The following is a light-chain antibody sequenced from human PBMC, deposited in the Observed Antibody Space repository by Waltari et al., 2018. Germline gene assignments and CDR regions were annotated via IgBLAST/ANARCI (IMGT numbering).Light chain of an antibody. Sequence: SYELVQAPSVSVSPGQTASISCPGDKLGEKYVCWYQQKPGQSPVLVIFQDDKRPSGIPVRFSGSNSGNTATLTISGTQPLDEADYYCQAWDSRTVVFGGGTKLTVV. CDR3: QAWDSRTVV. CDR2: QDD. CDR1: KLGEKY. V-gene: IGLV3-1*01. J-gene: IGLJ2*01.